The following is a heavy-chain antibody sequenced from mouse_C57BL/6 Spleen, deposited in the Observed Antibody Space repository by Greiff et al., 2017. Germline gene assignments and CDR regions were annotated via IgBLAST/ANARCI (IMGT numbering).Heavy chain of an antibody. D-gene: IGHD2-3*01. CDR1: GYTFTDYE. V-gene: IGHV1-15*01. CDR3: TRSDGYYYFDY. CDR2: IDPETGGT. Sequence: VQVVESGAELVRPGASVTLSCKASGYTFTDYEMHWVKQTPVHGLEWIGAIDPETGGTAYNQKFKGKAILTADKSSSTAYMELRSLTSEDSAVYYCTRSDGYYYFDYWGQGTTLTVSS. J-gene: IGHJ2*01.